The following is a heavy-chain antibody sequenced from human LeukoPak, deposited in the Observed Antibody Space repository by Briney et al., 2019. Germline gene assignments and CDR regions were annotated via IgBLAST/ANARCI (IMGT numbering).Heavy chain of an antibody. CDR3: ARVDSSGWAFDY. J-gene: IGHJ4*02. CDR1: GYTFTGYY. Sequence: ASVKVSCKASGYTFTGYYMHWVRQAPGQGLEWMGWINPNSGGTNYAQKFQGRVTMTRDTSISTAYMELSRLRSDDTAVYYCARVDSSGWAFDYWGQGTLVTVSS. V-gene: IGHV1-2*02. D-gene: IGHD6-19*01. CDR2: INPNSGGT.